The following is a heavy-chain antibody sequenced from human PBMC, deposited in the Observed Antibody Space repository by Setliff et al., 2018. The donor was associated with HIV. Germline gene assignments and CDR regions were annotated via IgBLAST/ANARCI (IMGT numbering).Heavy chain of an antibody. CDR1: GFTFSSYA. CDR2: ISSIGGST. V-gene: IGHV3-64*02. J-gene: IGHJ4*02. CDR3: VTVGDYDSSGYHRY. D-gene: IGHD3-22*01. Sequence: GGSLRLSCAASGFTFSSYAMHWVRQAPGKGLEYVSAISSIGGSTYYADSVKGRFTISRDNSKNTLYLQMGSLRAEDTALYYCVTVGDYDSSGYHRYWGQGTLVTVSS.